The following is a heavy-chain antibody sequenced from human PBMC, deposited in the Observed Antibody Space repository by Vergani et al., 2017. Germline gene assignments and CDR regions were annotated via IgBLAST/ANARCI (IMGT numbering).Heavy chain of an antibody. CDR2: INWNGGST. V-gene: IGHV3-20*04. CDR3: ARDLRLLYNRFDP. CDR1: GFPFDDYG. Sequence: EVQLVESGGGVVRPGGSLRLSCAASGFPFDDYGMSWARQDPGKGLEWVPGINWNGGSTGYADSVKGRFTISRENSKSTMYLQMNSLRDEDTGVYYCARDLRLLYNRFDPWGQGTLVTVSS. D-gene: IGHD1-14*01. J-gene: IGHJ5*02.